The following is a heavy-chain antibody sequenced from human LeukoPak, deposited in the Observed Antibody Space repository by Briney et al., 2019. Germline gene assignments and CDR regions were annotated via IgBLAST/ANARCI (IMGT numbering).Heavy chain of an antibody. J-gene: IGHJ4*02. CDR3: ARSLIAAAVDY. D-gene: IGHD6-13*01. CDR2: INTNTGNP. Sequence: ASVKVSCKASGYTFTNYGISWVRQAPGQGLEWMGWINTNTGNPTYAQGFTGRFVFSLDTSVSTAYLQISSLKAEDTAVYYCARSLIAAAVDYWGQGTLVTVSS. V-gene: IGHV7-4-1*02. CDR1: GYTFTNYG.